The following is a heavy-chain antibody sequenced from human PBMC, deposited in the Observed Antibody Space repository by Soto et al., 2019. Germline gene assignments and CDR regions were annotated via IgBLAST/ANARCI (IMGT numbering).Heavy chain of an antibody. D-gene: IGHD5-12*01. Sequence: PSETLSLTCTVSGGSISSGVYYWSWIRHHPGKGLEWIGYIYYSGSTYYNPSLKSRVTISVDTSKNQFSLKLSSVTAADTAVYYCARESLLPRDGYNSLSYFDYWGQATMVTXS. J-gene: IGHJ4*02. CDR3: ARESLLPRDGYNSLSYFDY. CDR2: IYYSGST. V-gene: IGHV4-31*03. CDR1: GGSISSGVYY.